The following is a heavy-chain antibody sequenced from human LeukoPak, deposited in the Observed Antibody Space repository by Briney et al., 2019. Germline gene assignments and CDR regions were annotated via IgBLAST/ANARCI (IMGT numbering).Heavy chain of an antibody. V-gene: IGHV4-59*08. J-gene: IGHJ4*02. CDR1: GGSISSYY. D-gene: IGHD1-1*01. Sequence: SSETQSLTCTVSGGSISSYYWSWIRQPPGKGLEWIGYIYYSGSTNYNPSLKSRVTISVDTSKNQFSLKLSSVTAADTAVYYCARLERDWKAGAAFDYWGQGTLVTVSS. CDR3: ARLERDWKAGAAFDY. CDR2: IYYSGST.